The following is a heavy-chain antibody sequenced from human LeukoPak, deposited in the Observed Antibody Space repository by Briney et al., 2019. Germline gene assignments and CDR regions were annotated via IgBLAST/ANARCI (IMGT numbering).Heavy chain of an antibody. Sequence: GGSLRPSCTASGFTVSGSYMSWVRQAPGKGLEWVSAISGSGGNTYYADSVKGRFTISRDNSKNTLDLQMNSLRGEDTAVYYCAVYCTITTCKGFDYWGQGTLVTVSS. J-gene: IGHJ4*02. CDR1: GFTVSGSY. V-gene: IGHV3-23*01. CDR3: AVYCTITTCKGFDY. D-gene: IGHD2-2*01. CDR2: ISGSGGNT.